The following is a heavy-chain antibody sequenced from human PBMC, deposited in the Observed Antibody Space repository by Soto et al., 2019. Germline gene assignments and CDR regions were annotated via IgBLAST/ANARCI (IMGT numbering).Heavy chain of an antibody. V-gene: IGHV3-9*01. Sequence: PGGSLRLSCAASGFTFDDYAMHWVRQAPGKGLEWVSGISWNSGSIGYADSVKGRFTISRDNAKNSLYLQMNSLRAEDTAVYYCAKDFTIFGVVIMDDAFDIWGQGTMVTVSS. D-gene: IGHD3-3*01. CDR1: GFTFDDYA. CDR2: ISWNSGSI. CDR3: AKDFTIFGVVIMDDAFDI. J-gene: IGHJ3*02.